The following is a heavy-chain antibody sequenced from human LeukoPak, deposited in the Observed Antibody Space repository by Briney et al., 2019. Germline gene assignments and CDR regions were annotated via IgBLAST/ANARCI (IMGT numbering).Heavy chain of an antibody. V-gene: IGHV1-8*01. CDR1: AYTFTSYD. CDR2: MNPNSGNT. Sequence: ASVKVSCKASAYTFTSYDISWVRQATGQGLGWMGWMNPNSGNTGYAQKFQGRVTMTRNTSISTAYMELSSLRSEDTAVYYCARGVPLGYDFWSGDHSRWFDPWGQGTLVTVSS. J-gene: IGHJ5*02. CDR3: ARGVPLGYDFWSGDHSRWFDP. D-gene: IGHD3-3*01.